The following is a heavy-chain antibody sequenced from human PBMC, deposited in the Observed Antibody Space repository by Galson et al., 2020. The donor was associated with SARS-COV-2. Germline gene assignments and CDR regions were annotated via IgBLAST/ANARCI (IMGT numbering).Heavy chain of an antibody. CDR3: ARAFIVVVPAATDAFDI. V-gene: IGHV4-34*01. Sequence: SQASETLSLTCAVYGGSFSGYYWSWIRQPPGKGLEWIGEINHSGSTNYNPSLKSRVTISVDTSKNQFSLKLSSVTAADTAVYYCARAFIVVVPAATDAFDIWGQGTMVTVSS. CDR1: GGSFSGYY. CDR2: INHSGST. D-gene: IGHD2-2*01. J-gene: IGHJ3*02.